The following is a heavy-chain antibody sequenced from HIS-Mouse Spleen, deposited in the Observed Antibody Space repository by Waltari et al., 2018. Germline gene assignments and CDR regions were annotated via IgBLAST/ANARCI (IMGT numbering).Heavy chain of an antibody. Sequence: EVQLVESGGGLVQPGGSLRLSCAACGFTFSSYWIRWVRHAPWNGLGWVSRINSDGSSTSYAYSVKGRFTISRDNAKNTLYLQMNSLRAEDTAVYYCAREGLSGWYYFDYWGQGTLVTVSS. CDR2: INSDGSST. D-gene: IGHD6-19*01. V-gene: IGHV3-74*01. J-gene: IGHJ4*02. CDR1: GFTFSSYW. CDR3: AREGLSGWYYFDY.